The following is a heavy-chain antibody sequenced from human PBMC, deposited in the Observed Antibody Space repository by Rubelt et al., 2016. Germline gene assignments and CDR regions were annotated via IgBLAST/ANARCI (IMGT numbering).Heavy chain of an antibody. CDR2: IYSSGTT. D-gene: IGHD2-15*01. Sequence: QLQLQESGPGLVKPSETLSLTCTVSGDSTSTNYYWGWIRQPPGKGLEWVGSIYSSGTTYYNQSLKSRVTISLGTSKKQFYRNLGAVTAADTAVYFCAGDERLHHFDYWGQGTLVIVSS. CDR3: AGDERLHHFDY. V-gene: IGHV4-39*07. J-gene: IGHJ4*02. CDR1: GDSTSTNYY.